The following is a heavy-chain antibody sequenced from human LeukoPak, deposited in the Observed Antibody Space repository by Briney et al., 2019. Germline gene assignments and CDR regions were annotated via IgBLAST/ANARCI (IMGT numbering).Heavy chain of an antibody. V-gene: IGHV3-64*01. D-gene: IGHD4-23*01. CDR3: ARDPTTVVTPTYFDY. Sequence: GGSLRLSCAASGFTFSSYAMHWVRQAPGKGLEYVSAISSNGGSTYYANSVKGRFTISRDNSKNTLYLQMGSLRAEDMAVYYCARDPTTVVTPTYFDYWGQGTLVTVSS. CDR2: ISSNGGST. J-gene: IGHJ4*02. CDR1: GFTFSSYA.